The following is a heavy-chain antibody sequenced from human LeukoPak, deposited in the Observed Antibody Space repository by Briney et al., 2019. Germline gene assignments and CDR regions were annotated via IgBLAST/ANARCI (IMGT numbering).Heavy chain of an antibody. D-gene: IGHD3-10*01. Sequence: ASVKVSCKASGYTFTSYGISWVRQAPGQGLEWMGWISAYNGNTNYAQKLQGRVTMTTDTSTSTAYMELRSLRSDDTAVYYCARVGYCGSGSYSLFDYWGQGTLVTVSS. CDR3: ARVGYCGSGSYSLFDY. V-gene: IGHV1-18*04. CDR2: ISAYNGNT. J-gene: IGHJ4*02. CDR1: GYTFTSYG.